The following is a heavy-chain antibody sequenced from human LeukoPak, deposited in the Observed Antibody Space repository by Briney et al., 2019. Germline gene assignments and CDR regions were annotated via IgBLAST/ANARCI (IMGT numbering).Heavy chain of an antibody. V-gene: IGHV3-7*04. CDR1: EFSFSSYW. CDR2: IKPDGGER. Sequence: GGSLRLSCEAYEFSFSSYWMSWVRQAPGKGLGWVANIKPDGGERYYVDSMKGRFTISRDNAKNSLYLQMNSLRVEDTAVYYCARVLRAHIDYRGQGTLVTVSS. J-gene: IGHJ4*02. CDR3: ARVLRAHIDY.